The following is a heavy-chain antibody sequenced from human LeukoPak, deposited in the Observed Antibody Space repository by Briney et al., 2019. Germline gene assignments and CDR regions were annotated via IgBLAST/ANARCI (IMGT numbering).Heavy chain of an antibody. V-gene: IGHV3-21*01. D-gene: IGHD3-22*01. Sequence: PGGSLRLSCAASGYTFSDFSVNWVRQAPGKGLEWVSSISVRSNYRYYADSVRGRFTISRDDARDSLFLQMNSLRAEDTAVYFCVRLRRNSDRSGYYYDYWGQGTLVTVSS. CDR3: VRLRRNSDRSGYYYDY. J-gene: IGHJ4*02. CDR1: GYTFSDFS. CDR2: ISVRSNYR.